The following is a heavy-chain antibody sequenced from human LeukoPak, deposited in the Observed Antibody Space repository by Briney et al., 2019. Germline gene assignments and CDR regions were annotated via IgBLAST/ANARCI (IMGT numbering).Heavy chain of an antibody. CDR2: ISSSGSTI. Sequence: GGSLRLSCAASAFTFSSYEMNWVRQAPGKGLEWVSYISSSGSTIYYADSVKGRFTISRDNAKNSLYLQMNSLRAEDTAVYYCARVLDQSGWYWFDPWGQGTLVTVSS. V-gene: IGHV3-48*03. CDR3: ARVLDQSGWYWFDP. CDR1: AFTFSSYE. D-gene: IGHD6-19*01. J-gene: IGHJ5*02.